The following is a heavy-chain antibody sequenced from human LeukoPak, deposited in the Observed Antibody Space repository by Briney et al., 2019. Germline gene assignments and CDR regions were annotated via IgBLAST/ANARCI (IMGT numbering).Heavy chain of an antibody. CDR3: ARAADILTGSDY. CDR2: ISSSSSYI. V-gene: IGHV3-21*01. CDR1: GFTFSSYS. J-gene: IGHJ4*02. Sequence: GGSLRLSCAASGFTFSSYSMNWVRQAPGKGLEWVSSISSSSSYIYYADSVKGRFTISRDNAKNSLYLQMNSLRAEDTAVYYCARAADILTGSDYWGQGTLDTVSS. D-gene: IGHD3-9*01.